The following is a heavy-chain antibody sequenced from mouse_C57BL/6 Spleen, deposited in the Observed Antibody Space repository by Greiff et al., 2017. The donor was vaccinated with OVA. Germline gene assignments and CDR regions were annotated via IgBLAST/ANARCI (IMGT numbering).Heavy chain of an antibody. V-gene: IGHV1-64*01. CDR2: IHPTSGST. J-gene: IGHJ4*01. D-gene: IGHD2-4*01. CDR1: GYTFTSYW. Sequence: QVQLQQPGAELVKPGASVKLSCKASGYTFTSYWMHWVKQRPGQGLEWIGMIHPTSGSTNYNEKFKSKATLTVDKSTSTAYMQLSSLTSEDSAVYYCARGDYDFEGGVLDYWGQGTSVTVSS. CDR3: ARGDYDFEGGVLDY.